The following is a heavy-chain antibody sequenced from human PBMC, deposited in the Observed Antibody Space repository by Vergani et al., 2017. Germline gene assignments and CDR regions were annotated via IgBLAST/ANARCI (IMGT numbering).Heavy chain of an antibody. CDR2: ISYDGSNT. J-gene: IGHJ4*02. CDR3: ARGHDYGDY. CDR1: GFPFIRYA. V-gene: IGHV3-30-3*01. Sequence: QVQLVESGGGVVKPGRSLRLSCAASGFPFIRYAMHWVRQASGKGLEWVAFISYDGSNTYYAASVKGRFTISRDNSKNTLYLQMNSLRAEDTAVYYCARGHDYGDYWGQGTLVTVSS.